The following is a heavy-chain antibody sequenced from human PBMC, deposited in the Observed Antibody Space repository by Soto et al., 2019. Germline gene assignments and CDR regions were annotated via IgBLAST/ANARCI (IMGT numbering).Heavy chain of an antibody. J-gene: IGHJ4*02. CDR2: IYYSGST. CDR1: GGSISSSSYY. D-gene: IGHD3-10*01. Sequence: QLQLQESGPGLVKPSETLSLTCTVSGGSISSSSYYWGWIRQPPGKGLEWIGSIYYSGSTYYNPSLKSRVTLSVDTSKNQFSLKLSSVTAADTAVYYCARRPSPRPFRFDYWGQGTLVTVSS. V-gene: IGHV4-39*01. CDR3: ARRPSPRPFRFDY.